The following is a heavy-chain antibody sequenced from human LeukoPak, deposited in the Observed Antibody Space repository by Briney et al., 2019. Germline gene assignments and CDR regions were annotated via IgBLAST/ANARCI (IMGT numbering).Heavy chain of an antibody. D-gene: IGHD4-11*01. V-gene: IGHV4-38-2*02. CDR1: GYSISRGFY. J-gene: IGHJ4*02. CDR2: IHYSGSS. CDR3: VRLDYSNFFDY. Sequence: SETLSLTCTVSGYSISRGFYWGWIRQPPGKGLEWIGNIHYSGSSYYNPSLKSRVTMSVDTSKNQFSLKLSSVTAADTAIYYCVRLDYSNFFDYWGQGNLVTVSS.